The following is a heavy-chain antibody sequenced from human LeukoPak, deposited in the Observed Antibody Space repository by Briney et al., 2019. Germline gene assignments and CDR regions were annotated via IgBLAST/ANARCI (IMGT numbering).Heavy chain of an antibody. CDR2: ISSIGSYT. Sequence: SGGSLRLSCAASGFTFSSYSMSWVRQAPGKGLEWVSSISSIGSYTYYADSVKGRFTISTDNAKNSLYLQMNSLRAEDTAVYYCVREVYSRGSYDYWGQGTLVTVSS. J-gene: IGHJ4*02. V-gene: IGHV3-21*01. CDR3: VREVYSRGSYDY. D-gene: IGHD3-22*01. CDR1: GFTFSSYS.